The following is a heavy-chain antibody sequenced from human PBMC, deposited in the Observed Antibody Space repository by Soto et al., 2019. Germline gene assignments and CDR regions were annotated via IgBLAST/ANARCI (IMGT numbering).Heavy chain of an antibody. V-gene: IGHV1-69*13. CDR2: IIPIFGTA. Sequence: SVKVSCKASGGTFSSYAISWVRQAPGQGLEWMGGIIPIFGTANYAQKFQGRVTITADESTSTAYMELSSLRSEDTAVYYCARGHIVVVTATNWFDPWGQGTLVTVSS. CDR3: ARGHIVVVTATNWFDP. J-gene: IGHJ5*02. CDR1: GGTFSSYA. D-gene: IGHD2-21*02.